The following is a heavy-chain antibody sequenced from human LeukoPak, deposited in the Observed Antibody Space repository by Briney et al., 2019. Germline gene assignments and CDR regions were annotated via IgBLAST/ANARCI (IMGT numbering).Heavy chain of an antibody. D-gene: IGHD2-2*01. CDR3: ARLLGDCTGTSCFRYFHD. CDR2: VYPGDSDT. V-gene: IGHV5-51*01. Sequence: GESLKISCKGSGYSFTTYWIGWVRHMPGKGLEWMGFVYPGDSDTIYSPSFLGQVIISADKSITTAYVQWTSLKASDTAVYYCARLLGDCTGTSCFRYFHDWGQGTLVTVSS. J-gene: IGHJ1*01. CDR1: GYSFTTYW.